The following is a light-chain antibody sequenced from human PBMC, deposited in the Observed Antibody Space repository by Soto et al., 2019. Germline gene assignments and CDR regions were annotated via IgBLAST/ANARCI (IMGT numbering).Light chain of an antibody. CDR3: QSYDSSLSGYVV. Sequence: QSVLTQPPSVSGAPGQRVTISCTGSSSNIGAGYDVHWYQQLPGTAPKLLIYGNSNRPSGVPDRFSGSKSGTSASLAITGLHAEDESYYYCQSYDSSLSGYVVFGGGTKLTVL. CDR2: GNS. CDR1: SSNIGAGYD. V-gene: IGLV1-40*01. J-gene: IGLJ2*01.